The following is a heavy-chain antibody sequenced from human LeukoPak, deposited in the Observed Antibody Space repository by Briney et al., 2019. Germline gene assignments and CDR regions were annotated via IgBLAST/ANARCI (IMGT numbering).Heavy chain of an antibody. J-gene: IGHJ4*02. D-gene: IGHD3-22*01. V-gene: IGHV4-61*01. Sequence: PSETLSLTCSVSGFSISSGYFWGWIRQPPGKGLEWIGYIYYSGSTNYNPSLKSRVTISVDTSKNQFSLKLSSVTAADTAVYYCARDYYDSSGYLTGLDYWGQGTLVTVSS. CDR3: ARDYYDSSGYLTGLDY. CDR2: IYYSGST. CDR1: GFSISSGYF.